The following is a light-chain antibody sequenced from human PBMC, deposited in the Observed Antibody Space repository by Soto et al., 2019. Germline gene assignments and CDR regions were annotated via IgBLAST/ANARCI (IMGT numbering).Light chain of an antibody. V-gene: IGLV2-18*02. J-gene: IGLJ2*01. Sequence: QSVLTQPPSVSGSPGQSVAISCTGTSSDIGAYNRVSWYQQPPGTAPKLMIYDVNNRPSGVPDRFSGSKSGNTASLTISGLQADDESDYYCSSYTSASTPLVFGGGTKLTVL. CDR3: SSYTSASTPLV. CDR2: DVN. CDR1: SSDIGAYNR.